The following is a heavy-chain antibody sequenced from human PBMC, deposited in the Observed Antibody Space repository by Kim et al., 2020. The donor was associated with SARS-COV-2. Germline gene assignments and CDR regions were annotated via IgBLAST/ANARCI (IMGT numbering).Heavy chain of an antibody. CDR3: ARGVYRITMVRGVIIKGKWFDP. J-gene: IGHJ5*02. V-gene: IGHV4-34*01. CDR1: GGSFSGYY. D-gene: IGHD3-10*01. Sequence: SETLSLTCAVYGGSFSGYYWSWIRQPPGKGLEWIGEINHSGSTNYNPSLKSRVTISVDTSKNQFSLKLSSVTAADTAVYYCARGVYRITMVRGVIIKGKWFDPWGQGTLVTVSS. CDR2: INHSGST.